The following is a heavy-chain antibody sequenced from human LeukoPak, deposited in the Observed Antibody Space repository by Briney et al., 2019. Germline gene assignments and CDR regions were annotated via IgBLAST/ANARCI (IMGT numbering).Heavy chain of an antibody. J-gene: IGHJ3*02. CDR1: GFTFSSYW. CDR3: ARDPGAYCGGDCFSSDAFDI. CDR2: IKQDGSEK. Sequence: GGSLRLSCAASGFTFSSYWMSWVRQAPGKGLEWVANIKQDGSEKYYVDSVKGRFTISRDNAKNSLYLQMNSLRAEDTAVYYCARDPGAYCGGDCFSSDAFDIWGQGTMVTVSS. D-gene: IGHD2-21*02. V-gene: IGHV3-7*01.